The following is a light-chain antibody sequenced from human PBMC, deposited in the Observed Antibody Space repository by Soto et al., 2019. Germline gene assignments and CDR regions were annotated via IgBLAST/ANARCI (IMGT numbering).Light chain of an antibody. CDR3: QQSYSTLGLT. CDR2: AAS. CDR1: QSISSY. J-gene: IGKJ4*01. V-gene: IGKV1-39*01. Sequence: DIPMTQSPSSLSASVGDRVTITCRASQSISSYLNWYQQKPGKAPKLLIYAASSLQSGVPSRFSGSGSGTDFTLTISSLQPEDFATYYCQQSYSTLGLTFGGGTKMEIK.